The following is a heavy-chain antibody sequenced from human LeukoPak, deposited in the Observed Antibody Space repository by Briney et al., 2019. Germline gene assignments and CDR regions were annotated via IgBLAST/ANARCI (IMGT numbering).Heavy chain of an antibody. CDR1: GDSISDSSYY. D-gene: IGHD4-11*01. J-gene: IGHJ5*02. Sequence: SETLSLTCTVSGDSISDSSYYWSWIRQPPGKGLEWIGEINHSGNTNYNPSLKSRVTISIDTSKNQFSLRLSSVTAADTAVYYCARKVKSPNWFDPWGQGTLVTVSS. CDR2: INHSGNT. CDR3: ARKVKSPNWFDP. V-gene: IGHV4-39*07.